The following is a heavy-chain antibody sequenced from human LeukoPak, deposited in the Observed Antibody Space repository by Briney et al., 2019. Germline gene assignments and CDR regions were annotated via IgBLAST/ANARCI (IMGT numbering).Heavy chain of an antibody. Sequence: PSETLSLTCAVYGGSFSGYYWSWIRQPPGKGLEWIGEINHSGSTNYNPSLKSRVTISVDTSKNQFSLKLSSVTAADTAVYYCAIYSSSDPLYYYYGMDVWAKGPRSPSP. CDR3: AIYSSSDPLYYYYGMDV. J-gene: IGHJ6*02. CDR2: INHSGST. V-gene: IGHV4-34*01. D-gene: IGHD6-6*01. CDR1: GGSFSGYY.